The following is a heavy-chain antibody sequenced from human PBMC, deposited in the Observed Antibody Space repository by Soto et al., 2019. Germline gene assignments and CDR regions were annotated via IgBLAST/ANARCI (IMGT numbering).Heavy chain of an antibody. CDR3: ARGPGGRPWWLDP. CDR1: GGSFSGYY. Sequence: QVQLQQWGAGLLKPSETLSLTCAVYGGSFSGYYWSWIRQPPGKGLEWIGEINDTGRTNYNPSLKSRVTISVDTSKNQFSLKLSSVTAADTAVYYCARGPGGRPWWLDPWGQGTLVTVSS. J-gene: IGHJ5*02. CDR2: INDTGRT. D-gene: IGHD3-10*01. V-gene: IGHV4-34*01.